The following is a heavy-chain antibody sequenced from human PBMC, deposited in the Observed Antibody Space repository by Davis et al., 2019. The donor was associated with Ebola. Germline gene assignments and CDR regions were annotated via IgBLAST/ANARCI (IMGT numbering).Heavy chain of an antibody. Sequence: ASVKVSCKASGYTFTSYGISWVRQAPGQGLEWMGWISAYNGNTNYAEKLQGRVTMTTDTSTSTAYMELRSLRSDDTAVYYCARYYGSGSPRRYYYGMDVWGQGTTVTVSS. D-gene: IGHD3-10*01. CDR3: ARYYGSGSPRRYYYGMDV. CDR1: GYTFTSYG. V-gene: IGHV1-18*01. J-gene: IGHJ6*02. CDR2: ISAYNGNT.